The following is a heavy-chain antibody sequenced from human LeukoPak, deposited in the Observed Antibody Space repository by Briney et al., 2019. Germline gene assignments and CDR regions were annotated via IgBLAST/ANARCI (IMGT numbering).Heavy chain of an antibody. CDR1: GYTFMNYG. V-gene: IGHV1-18*01. D-gene: IGHD6-13*01. CDR3: ARDRGSSWPLGFDH. Sequence: ASVKVSCKASGYTFMNYGISWVRQAPGQGLEWVGWISIYSGKKYYEQKFQGRVTMTTDTSTSTVYMELRSLRSDDTAVYYCARDRGSSWPLGFDHWDQGILVTVSS. J-gene: IGHJ4*02. CDR2: ISIYSGKK.